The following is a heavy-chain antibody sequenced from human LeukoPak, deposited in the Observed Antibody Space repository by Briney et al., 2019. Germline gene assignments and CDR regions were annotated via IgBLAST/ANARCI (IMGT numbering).Heavy chain of an antibody. CDR3: ARSPLRGHDFWSGYLDY. CDR2: IYYSGST. D-gene: IGHD3-3*01. Sequence: SETLSLTCTVSGGSISSYYWSWIRQPPGKGLEWIGYIYYSGSTNYNPSLKSRVTISVDTSKNQFSLKLSSVTAADTAVYYCARSPLRGHDFWSGYLDYWGQGTLVTVSS. J-gene: IGHJ4*02. V-gene: IGHV4-59*01. CDR1: GGSISSYY.